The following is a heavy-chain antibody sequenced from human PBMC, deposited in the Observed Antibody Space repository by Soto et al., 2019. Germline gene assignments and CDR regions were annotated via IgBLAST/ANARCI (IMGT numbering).Heavy chain of an antibody. V-gene: IGHV5-10-1*01. Sequence: PGESLKISCKGSGYSFTSYWISWVRQMPGKGLEWMGRTDPSDSYTNYSPSFQGHVTISADKSISTAYLQWSSLKASDTAMYYCASGQRFLEWLLFDYWGQGTLVTVSS. CDR3: ASGQRFLEWLLFDY. J-gene: IGHJ4*02. CDR2: TDPSDSYT. D-gene: IGHD3-3*01. CDR1: GYSFTSYW.